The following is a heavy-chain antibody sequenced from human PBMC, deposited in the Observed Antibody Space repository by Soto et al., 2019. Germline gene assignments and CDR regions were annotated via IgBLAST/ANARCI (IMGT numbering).Heavy chain of an antibody. CDR2: ISGSGGST. Sequence: GGSLRLSCAASGFTFSSYGMHWVRQAPGKGLEWVSAISGSGGSTYYADSVKGRFTISRDNSKNTLYLQMNSLRAEDTAVYYCAKARKRRPASYYYYYYMDVWGKGTTVTVSS. D-gene: IGHD1-1*01. V-gene: IGHV3-23*01. CDR1: GFTFSSYG. CDR3: AKARKRRPASYYYYYYMDV. J-gene: IGHJ6*03.